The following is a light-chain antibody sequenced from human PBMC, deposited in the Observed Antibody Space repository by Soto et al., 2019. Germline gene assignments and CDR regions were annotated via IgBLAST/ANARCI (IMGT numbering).Light chain of an antibody. V-gene: IGKV3-20*01. J-gene: IGKJ1*01. CDR2: GAS. Sequence: ENELTQAPATLSLSPCERATRAFSASQSVSSRSLAWYQQKPGQAPRLLISGASSRAADIPDRFSGSGSWTDFTLTINSLEAEDFAVYYCQRYGSSPRTFGQGTKVDIK. CDR1: QSVSSRS. CDR3: QRYGSSPRT.